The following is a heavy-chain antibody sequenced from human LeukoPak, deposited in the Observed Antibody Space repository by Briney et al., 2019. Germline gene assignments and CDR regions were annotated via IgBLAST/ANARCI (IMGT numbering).Heavy chain of an antibody. CDR3: ARGKELLWCGESHILAVWFDP. J-gene: IGHJ5*02. V-gene: IGHV4-34*01. D-gene: IGHD3-10*01. Sequence: SDTRSLTCAVCGGCVSGDYWSWIRQPPGKGLEWIGEIKHSGSTNYNPSLKSRVTISVDTSKNQFSLKLSSVTAADTAVYYCARGKELLWCGESHILAVWFDPWGQGTLVTVSS. CDR1: GGCVSGDY. CDR2: IKHSGST.